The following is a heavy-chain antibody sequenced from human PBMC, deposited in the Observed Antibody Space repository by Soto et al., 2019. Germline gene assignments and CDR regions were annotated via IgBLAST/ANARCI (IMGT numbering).Heavy chain of an antibody. D-gene: IGHD1-1*01. CDR2: INHSGST. V-gene: IGHV4-34*01. Sequence: SETLSLTCAVYGGSFSGYYWSWIRQPPGKGLEWIGEINHSGSTNYNPSLKSRVTISVDTSKNQFSLKLSSVTAADTAVYYCAREGTPGGMDVWGQGTTVTVSS. J-gene: IGHJ6*02. CDR1: GGSFSGYY. CDR3: AREGTPGGMDV.